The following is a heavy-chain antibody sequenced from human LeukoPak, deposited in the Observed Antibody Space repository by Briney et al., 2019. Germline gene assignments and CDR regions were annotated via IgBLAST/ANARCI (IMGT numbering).Heavy chain of an antibody. J-gene: IGHJ1*01. CDR3: ARDGHYYDSSGYSTGSEYFQH. Sequence: SETLSLTCTVSGASISSSSYYWGWIRQPPGKGLEWIGTIHHSGSTYCNPSLKSRVTISPDTSKNQFSLKLSSVTAADTAVYYCARDGHYYDSSGYSTGSEYFQHWGQGTLVTVSS. CDR2: IHHSGST. V-gene: IGHV4-39*07. D-gene: IGHD3-22*01. CDR1: GASISSSSYY.